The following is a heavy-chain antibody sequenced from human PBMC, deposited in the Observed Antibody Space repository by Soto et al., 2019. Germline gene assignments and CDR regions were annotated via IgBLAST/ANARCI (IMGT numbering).Heavy chain of an antibody. CDR3: ARDPLAAYYYGPPSNWFDP. J-gene: IGHJ5*02. CDR1: GFTFSDYY. Sequence: QVQLVESGGGLVKPGGSLRLSCAASGFTFSDYYMSWIRQAPGKGLEWVSYISSSSSYTNYADSVKGRFTISRDNAKNSRYLQMNSLRSEDTAVYYCARDPLAAYYYGPPSNWFDPWGQGTLVTVSS. V-gene: IGHV3-11*05. D-gene: IGHD3-10*01. CDR2: ISSSSSYT.